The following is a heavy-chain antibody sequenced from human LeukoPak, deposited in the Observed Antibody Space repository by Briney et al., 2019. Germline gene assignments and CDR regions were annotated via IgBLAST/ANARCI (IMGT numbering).Heavy chain of an antibody. D-gene: IGHD2-2*01. CDR1: GFTFSSFA. V-gene: IGHV3-23*01. CDR3: AKARCSSTSCPFDY. CDR2: ISGSGGST. Sequence: PGGSLRLSCAASGFTFSSFAMTWVRQAPGKGLEWVSTISGSGGSTYYADSVKGRLTISRDNSKNTLYLQMNSLRAEDTAVYYCAKARCSSTSCPFDYWGQETLVTVSS. J-gene: IGHJ4*02.